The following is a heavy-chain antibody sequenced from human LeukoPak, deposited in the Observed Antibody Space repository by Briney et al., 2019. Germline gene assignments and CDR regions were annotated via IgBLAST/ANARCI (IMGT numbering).Heavy chain of an antibody. CDR3: ARLSRGDDY. V-gene: IGHV3-74*01. D-gene: IGHD3-10*01. CDR2: IKSDGSST. J-gene: IGHJ4*02. Sequence: GGSLRLSCAASGFTFSRYWMHWVRQAPGKGLVWVSRIKSDGSSTNYADSVKGRFTISRDNAKNTLYLQMNSLRAEDTAVYYCARLSRGDDYWGQGTLVTVSS. CDR1: GFTFSRYW.